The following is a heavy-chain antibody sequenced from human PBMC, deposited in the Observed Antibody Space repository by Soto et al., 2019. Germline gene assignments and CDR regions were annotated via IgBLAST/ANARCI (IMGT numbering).Heavy chain of an antibody. CDR3: AHSRCGGDCLQSYSSHYYYGMDV. CDR2: IYWDDDK. V-gene: IGHV2-5*02. D-gene: IGHD2-21*02. Sequence: QITLKESGPSLVKPTQTLTLTCTFSGFSLSTGGVGVGWIRQPPGKALEWLALIYWDDDKRYSPSLRSRLTVTKDTSQNEVVLTMTNMDPWDTATYYCAHSRCGGDCLQSYSSHYYYGMDVWGPRDHGHRLL. J-gene: IGHJ6*01. CDR1: GFSLSTGGVG.